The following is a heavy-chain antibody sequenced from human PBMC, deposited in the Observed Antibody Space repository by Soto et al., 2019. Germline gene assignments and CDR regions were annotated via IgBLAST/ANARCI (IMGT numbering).Heavy chain of an antibody. CDR2: IYCGGTT. Sequence: EVQVVESGGGLIQPGGSLRLSCVVSGFTVSSTNYMSWVRQAPGKGLEWVSVIYCGGTTFYADSVKGRFTISRDNSKNTPYLQMNSLRAADTAVYYCHGYGYWGQGTLVTVSS. CDR1: GFTVSSTNY. V-gene: IGHV3-53*01. CDR3: HGYGY. J-gene: IGHJ4*02. D-gene: IGHD5-12*01.